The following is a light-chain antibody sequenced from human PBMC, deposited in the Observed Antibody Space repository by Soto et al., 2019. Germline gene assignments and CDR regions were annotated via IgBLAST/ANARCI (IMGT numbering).Light chain of an antibody. V-gene: IGLV1-40*01. CDR3: QSYDSSLSGSHVV. J-gene: IGLJ2*01. Sequence: QSVLTQPPSVSGAPGQRVTISCTGSSSNIGARYDVHWYQQLPGTAPKLLIYGNSNRPSGVPDRFSGSKSGTSASLAITGLQAEDEADYYCQSYDSSLSGSHVVFGGGTKLTV. CDR2: GNS. CDR1: SSNIGARYD.